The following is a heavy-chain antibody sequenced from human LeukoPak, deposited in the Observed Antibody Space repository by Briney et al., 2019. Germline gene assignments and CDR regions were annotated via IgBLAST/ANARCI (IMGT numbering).Heavy chain of an antibody. D-gene: IGHD6-6*01. CDR2: IIPIFGTA. V-gene: IGHV1-69*13. CDR3: ASGIAARNYYYYYMDV. J-gene: IGHJ6*03. Sequence: SVKVSCKASGGTFSSYAISWVRQAPGQGLEWMGGIIPIFGTANYAQKFQGRVTITADESTSTAYMELSSLRSEDTAVYYCASGIAARNYYYYYMDVWGKGTTVTVSS. CDR1: GGTFSSYA.